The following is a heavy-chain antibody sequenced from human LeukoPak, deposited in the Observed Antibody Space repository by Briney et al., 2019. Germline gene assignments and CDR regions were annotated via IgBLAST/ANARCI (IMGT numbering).Heavy chain of an antibody. CDR1: GFTFSSNY. J-gene: IGHJ6*02. D-gene: IGHD6-13*01. CDR3: VPLGGIAAAGTPPLAGMDV. V-gene: IGHV3-66*01. Sequence: GGSLRLSCAASGFTFSSNYMSWVRQAPGKGLEWGSVIYSGGSTYYADSVKGRFTISRDNSKNTLYLQMNSLRAEDTAVYYCVPLGGIAAAGTPPLAGMDVWGQGTTVTVSS. CDR2: IYSGGST.